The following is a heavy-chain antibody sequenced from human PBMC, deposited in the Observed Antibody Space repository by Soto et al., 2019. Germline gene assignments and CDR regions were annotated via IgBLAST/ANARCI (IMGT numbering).Heavy chain of an antibody. D-gene: IGHD2-15*01. CDR2: INPNSGGT. V-gene: IGHV1-2*04. J-gene: IGHJ6*02. CDR3: ARDLNCSGGSCYAHRYYYYGMDV. Sequence: GASVKVSCKASGYTFTGYYMHWVRQAPGQGPEWMGWINPNSGGTNYAQKFQGWVTMTRDTSISTAYMELSRLRSDDTAVYYCARDLNCSGGSCYAHRYYYYGMDVWGQGTTVTVSS. CDR1: GYTFTGYY.